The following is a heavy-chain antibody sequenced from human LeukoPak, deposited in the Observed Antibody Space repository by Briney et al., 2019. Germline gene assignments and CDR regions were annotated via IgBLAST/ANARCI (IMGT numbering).Heavy chain of an antibody. CDR1: GGTFSSYA. J-gene: IGHJ3*02. CDR3: ARGEQMSDAFDI. V-gene: IGHV1-69*06. Sequence: GASVQVSCKASGGTFSSYAISWVRQAPGQGLEWMGGIIPIFGTANYAQKFQGRVTITADKSTSTAYMELSSLRSEDTAVYYCARGEQMSDAFDIWGQGTMVTVSS. D-gene: IGHD1/OR15-1a*01. CDR2: IIPIFGTA.